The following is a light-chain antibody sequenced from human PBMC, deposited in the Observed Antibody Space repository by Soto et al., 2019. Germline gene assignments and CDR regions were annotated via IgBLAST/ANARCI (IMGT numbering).Light chain of an antibody. V-gene: IGKV3-15*01. CDR1: QSVSSN. CDR3: KQYNNWPVT. CDR2: GAS. Sequence: EIVLTQSPATLSVSPGERATLSCRASQSVSSNLAWYQQKPGQAPRLLIYGASTRATGIQARCSGRGAGTEFTLTISSLQSEDVAVYYCKQYNNWPVTFGQGTKVDIK. J-gene: IGKJ1*01.